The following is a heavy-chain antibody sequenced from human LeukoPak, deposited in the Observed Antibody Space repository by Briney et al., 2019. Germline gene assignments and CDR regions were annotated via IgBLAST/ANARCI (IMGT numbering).Heavy chain of an antibody. V-gene: IGHV1-69*05. CDR2: IIPIFGTT. CDR3: VRGPPLGEGPTWFDY. D-gene: IGHD3-3*01. Sequence: GASVKVSCKASGGPFSSYAFSWVRQAPGQGLEWMGGIIPIFGTTNYAEKFQGRVTIITDESTGTAYLELSSLRSDDTAVYYCVRGPPLGEGPTWFDYWGQGTLVTVSS. J-gene: IGHJ4*02. CDR1: GGPFSSYA.